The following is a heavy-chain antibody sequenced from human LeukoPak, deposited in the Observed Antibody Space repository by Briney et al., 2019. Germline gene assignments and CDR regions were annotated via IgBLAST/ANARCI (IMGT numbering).Heavy chain of an antibody. CDR2: INQEGSEK. Sequence: PGGSLRLSCAVSGLTFRSYWMSWVRQAPGKGLEWVANINQEGSEKYFVDSVKGRFTISRDNAKNSLHLQMNTLRAEDTAVYYCAREGDGRFFDYWGQGTLVTVSS. V-gene: IGHV3-7*01. J-gene: IGHJ4*02. CDR1: GLTFRSYW. D-gene: IGHD5-24*01. CDR3: AREGDGRFFDY.